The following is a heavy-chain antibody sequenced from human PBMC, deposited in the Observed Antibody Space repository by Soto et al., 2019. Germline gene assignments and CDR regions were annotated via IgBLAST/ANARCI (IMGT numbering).Heavy chain of an antibody. Sequence: ASVKVSCKASGYTFTGYYMHWVRQAPGQGLEWMGWINPNSGGTNYAQKLQGRVTMTTDTSTSTAYMELRGLRSDDTAVYYCARDRYYYGSGSHYMSWFDPWGQGTLVTVSS. D-gene: IGHD3-10*01. J-gene: IGHJ5*02. CDR1: GYTFTGYY. CDR3: ARDRYYYGSGSHYMSWFDP. CDR2: INPNSGGT. V-gene: IGHV1-2*02.